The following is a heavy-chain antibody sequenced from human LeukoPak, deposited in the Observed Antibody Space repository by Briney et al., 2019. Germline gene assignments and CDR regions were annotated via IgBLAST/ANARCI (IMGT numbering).Heavy chain of an antibody. J-gene: IGHJ4*02. CDR2: MHYSGVT. V-gene: IGHV4-59*01. D-gene: IGHD4/OR15-4a*01. CDR3: ASILYGSNGFDY. Sequence: PSETLSLTCTVSGGSISSYYWSWIRQPPGKGLEYIAYMHYSGVTNYNPSLKSRVSKSVDTSKNQLSLRLTSVTAADTAVYYCASILYGSNGFDYWGQGTLVTVSS. CDR1: GGSISSYY.